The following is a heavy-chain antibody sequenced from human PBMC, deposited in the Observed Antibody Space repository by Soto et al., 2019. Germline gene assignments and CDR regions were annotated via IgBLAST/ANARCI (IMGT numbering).Heavy chain of an antibody. Sequence: SQTRSDAGPVGVACISRGGYARGWNRHPQGKGLEWIGYMSHSGSPYYNPSDKSRVTISIDRSTNQFSLKLSSVSAGHTAVYKCARLSDYWGQGILVSVSS. J-gene: IGHJ4*02. CDR1: VACISRGGYA. CDR2: MSHSGSP. V-gene: IGHV4-30-2*01. CDR3: ARLSDY.